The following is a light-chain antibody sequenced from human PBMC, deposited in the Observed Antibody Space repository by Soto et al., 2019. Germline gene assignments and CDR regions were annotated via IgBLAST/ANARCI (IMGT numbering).Light chain of an antibody. CDR2: DAS. CDR1: QSISSG. CDR3: QQYDGYPWT. Sequence: DIQMTQSPSTLSASVGDRVTITCRASQSISSGLAWYQQKPGKPPKLLIYDASDLESGVPSRFSGSASGTEFTLTISSLQPDDFATYSCQQYDGYPWTFGLGTKVEIK. J-gene: IGKJ1*01. V-gene: IGKV1-5*01.